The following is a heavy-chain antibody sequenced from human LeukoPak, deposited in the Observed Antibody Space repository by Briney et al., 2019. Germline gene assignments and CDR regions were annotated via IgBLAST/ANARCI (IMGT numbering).Heavy chain of an antibody. J-gene: IGHJ4*02. V-gene: IGHV4-39*07. CDR3: ARAGRYFDWLLGD. Sequence: SETLSLTCTVSGGSISSSSYYWGWIRQPPGKGLEWIGSIYYSGSTYYNPSLKSRVTISVDTSKIQFSLKLSSVTAADTAVYYCARAGRYFDWLLGDWGQGTLVTVSS. D-gene: IGHD3-9*01. CDR2: IYYSGST. CDR1: GGSISSSSYY.